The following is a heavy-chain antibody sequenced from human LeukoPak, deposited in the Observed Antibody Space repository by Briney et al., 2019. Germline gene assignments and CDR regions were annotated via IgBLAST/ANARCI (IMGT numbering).Heavy chain of an antibody. V-gene: IGHV3-23*01. D-gene: IGHD3-3*01. CDR3: AKSSAVPGYCDFWSGLNWFDP. Sequence: GGSLRLSCAASGFTFSSYAMSWVRQAPGKGLEWVSAISGSGGSTYYADSVKGRFTISRDNSKNTLYLQMNSLRAEDTAVYYCAKSSAVPGYCDFWSGLNWFDPWGQGTLVTVSS. CDR1: GFTFSSYA. CDR2: ISGSGGST. J-gene: IGHJ5*02.